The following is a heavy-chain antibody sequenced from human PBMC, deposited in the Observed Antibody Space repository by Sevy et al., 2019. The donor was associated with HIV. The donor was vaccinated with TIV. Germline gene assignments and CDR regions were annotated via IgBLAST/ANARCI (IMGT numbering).Heavy chain of an antibody. CDR1: GFTFGDYA. CDR3: TRDLRERDIVVVPASLYGMDV. Sequence: GGSLRLSCTASGFTFGDYAMSWFRQAPGKGLEWVGFIRSKAYGGTTEYAASVKGRFTISRDDSKSMAYLQMNSLKTEDTAVYYCTRDLRERDIVVVPASLYGMDVWGQGTTVTVSS. J-gene: IGHJ6*02. V-gene: IGHV3-49*03. D-gene: IGHD2-2*01. CDR2: IRSKAYGGTT.